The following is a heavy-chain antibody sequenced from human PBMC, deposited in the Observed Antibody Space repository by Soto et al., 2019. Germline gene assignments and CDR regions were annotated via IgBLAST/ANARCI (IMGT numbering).Heavy chain of an antibody. J-gene: IGHJ4*02. D-gene: IGHD5-18*01. V-gene: IGHV4-59*01. CDR1: GGSISSYY. CDR2: IYYSGST. Sequence: TSETLTLTCAVSGGSISSYYRSWVRQPPGKGLEWIVNIYYSGSTNYNPSLKSRVTISDDTSKNQFSQKLSSVTAADTAEYYWARRGGNTAMVLFDYWGQGTLVTVSS. CDR3: ARRGGNTAMVLFDY.